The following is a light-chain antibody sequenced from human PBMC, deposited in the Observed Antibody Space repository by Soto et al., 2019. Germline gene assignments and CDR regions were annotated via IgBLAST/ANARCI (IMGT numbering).Light chain of an antibody. CDR3: QQYNSYPYT. Sequence: DIQMTQSPSTLSASVGDRVTITCRASQSIRSWLAWYQQRPGKAPKLLIYDASNLQSGVPSRLSGSGSGTEFTLTISSLQPDDFATYYCQQYNSYPYTFSQGTKLEIK. V-gene: IGKV1-5*01. CDR2: DAS. J-gene: IGKJ2*01. CDR1: QSIRSW.